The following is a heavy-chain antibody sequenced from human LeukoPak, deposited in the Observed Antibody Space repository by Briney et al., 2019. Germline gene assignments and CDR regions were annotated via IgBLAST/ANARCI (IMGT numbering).Heavy chain of an antibody. J-gene: IGHJ6*02. Sequence: ASETLSLTCTVSGGSISSYYWSWIRQPPGKGLEWIGYIYYSGSTNYNPSLKSRVTISVDTSKNQFSLKLSSVTAADTAVYYCARSEGREDYGMDVWGQGATVTVSS. D-gene: IGHD3-10*01. V-gene: IGHV4-59*01. CDR1: GGSISSYY. CDR2: IYYSGST. CDR3: ARSEGREDYGMDV.